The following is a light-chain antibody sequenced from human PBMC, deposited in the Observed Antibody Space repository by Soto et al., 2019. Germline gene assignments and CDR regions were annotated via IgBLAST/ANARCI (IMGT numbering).Light chain of an antibody. CDR3: QKYGGSPPIT. J-gene: IGKJ5*01. CDR2: GAS. Sequence: EIVLTQSPGTLSLSPGEGATLSCRASQSVSSSYLAWYQQKPGQAPRLLIYGASSRATGIPDRFSGSGSGPEFILTISRLEAEDFGVYYCQKYGGSPPITFGQGTRLEIK. CDR1: QSVSSSY. V-gene: IGKV3-20*01.